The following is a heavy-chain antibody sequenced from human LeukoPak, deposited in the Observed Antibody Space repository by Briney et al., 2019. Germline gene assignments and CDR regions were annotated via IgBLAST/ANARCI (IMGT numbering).Heavy chain of an antibody. J-gene: IGHJ4*02. CDR2: ISGRGGST. D-gene: IGHD4-17*01. Sequence: PGGSLRLSCAASGFTFSSKSMNWVRQAPGKGLEWVSGISGRGGSTYYADSVKGRFTITRDKSKNTLYLQMNSLRAEDTAVYYCAKDRYGDYPTPFDYWGQGTLVTVSS. CDR3: AKDRYGDYPTPFDY. CDR1: GFTFSSKS. V-gene: IGHV3-23*01.